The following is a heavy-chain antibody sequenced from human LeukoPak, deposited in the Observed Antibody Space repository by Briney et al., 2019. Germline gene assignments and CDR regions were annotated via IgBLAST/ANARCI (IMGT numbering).Heavy chain of an antibody. J-gene: IGHJ4*02. Sequence: GGSLRLSCAASRLTFSNYAVSWVRQAPGKGLEWVSAIGGSSSSTYYADSVKGRFTISRDNSKNTLYLQMNSLRAEDTAVYYCAKAETYYFDSSGNLFDYWGQGTLVTVSS. V-gene: IGHV3-23*01. CDR3: AKAETYYFDSSGNLFDY. CDR1: RLTFSNYA. D-gene: IGHD3-22*01. CDR2: IGGSSSST.